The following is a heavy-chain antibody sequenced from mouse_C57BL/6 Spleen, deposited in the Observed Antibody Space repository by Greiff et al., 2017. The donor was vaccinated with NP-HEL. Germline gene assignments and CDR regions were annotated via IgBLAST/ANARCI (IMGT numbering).Heavy chain of an antibody. Sequence: VQLQQSGAELVKPGASVKLSCKASGYTFTSYWMQWVKQRPGQGLEWIGEIDPSDSYTNYNQTFKGKATLTVDTSSSTAYMQLSSLTSEDSAVYYCARFTTVVARGYAMDYWGQGTSVTVSS. CDR2: IDPSDSYT. CDR1: GYTFTSYW. J-gene: IGHJ4*01. D-gene: IGHD1-1*01. V-gene: IGHV1-50*01. CDR3: ARFTTVVARGYAMDY.